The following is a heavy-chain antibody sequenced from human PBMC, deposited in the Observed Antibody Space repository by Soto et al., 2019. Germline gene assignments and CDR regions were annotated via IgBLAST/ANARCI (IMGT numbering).Heavy chain of an antibody. CDR1: GFTFSSYA. CDR3: ARVILRYSSSSLIDY. CDR2: ISYDGSNK. Sequence: GGSLRLSCAASGFTFSSYATHWVRQAPGKGLEWVAVISYDGSNKYYADSVKGRFTISRDNSKNTLYLQMNSLRAEDTAVYYCARVILRYSSSSLIDYWGQGTLVTVSS. J-gene: IGHJ4*02. D-gene: IGHD6-6*01. V-gene: IGHV3-30-3*01.